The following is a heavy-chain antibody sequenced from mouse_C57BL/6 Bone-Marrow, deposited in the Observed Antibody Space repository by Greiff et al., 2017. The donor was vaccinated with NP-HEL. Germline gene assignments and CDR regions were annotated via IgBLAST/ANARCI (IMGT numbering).Heavy chain of an antibody. D-gene: IGHD2-5*01. CDR2: ISYSGST. V-gene: IGHV3-8*01. J-gene: IGHJ4*01. Sequence: EVKLLESGPGLAKPSQTLSLTCSVTGYSITSDYWNWIRKFPGNKLEYMGYISYSGSTSYNLSLKSRISIPRDTSKNQYYLQLNSVTTEDTATYYCARYAYYRNYVGAMDYWGQGTSVTVSS. CDR3: ARYAYYRNYVGAMDY. CDR1: GYSITSDY.